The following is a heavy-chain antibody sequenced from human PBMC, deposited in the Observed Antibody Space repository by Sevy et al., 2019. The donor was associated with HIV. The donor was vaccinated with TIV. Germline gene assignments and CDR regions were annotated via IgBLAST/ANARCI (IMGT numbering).Heavy chain of an antibody. CDR1: GYTFSGHS. CDR3: ATHRSHWDLPHLDY. D-gene: IGHD7-27*01. V-gene: IGHV1-2*02. J-gene: IGHJ4*02. Sequence: ASVKVSCKAPGYTFSGHSIHWMRQAPGQGLEWMASIIADSGDTNYAQNFQGRVTLTRDTSISTAYMELASLTVDDTAIYYCATHRSHWDLPHLDYWGQGTLVTVSS. CDR2: IIADSGDT.